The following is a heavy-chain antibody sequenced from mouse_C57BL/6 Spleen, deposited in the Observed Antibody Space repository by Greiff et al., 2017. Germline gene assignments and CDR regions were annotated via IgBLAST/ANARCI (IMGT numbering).Heavy chain of an antibody. V-gene: IGHV1-64*01. J-gene: IGHJ1*03. CDR1: GYTFTSYW. Sequence: QVQLQQPGAELVKPGASVKLSCKASGYTFTSYWMHWVKQRPGQGLEWIGMIHPTSGSTNYNEKFKSKATLTVDKSSSTAYMQLSSLTSEDSAVYYGARMPAQVPHCYFDVWGTGTTVTVSS. D-gene: IGHD3-2*02. CDR2: IHPTSGST. CDR3: ARMPAQVPHCYFDV.